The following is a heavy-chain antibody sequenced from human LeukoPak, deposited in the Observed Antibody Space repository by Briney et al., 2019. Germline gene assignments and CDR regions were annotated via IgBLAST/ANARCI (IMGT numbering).Heavy chain of an antibody. CDR1: GYSFTSYW. V-gene: IGHV5-51*01. CDR3: ARQGAVTSSYYYGMDV. CDR2: IYPGDSNT. Sequence: GESLKISCKGSGYSFTSYWIGWVRQMPGKGLEWMGIIYPGDSNTRYSPSFQGHVTISADKSISTAYLQWNSLKASDTAMYYCARQGAVTSSYYYGMDVWGKRTTVTVSS. D-gene: IGHD4-17*01. J-gene: IGHJ6*04.